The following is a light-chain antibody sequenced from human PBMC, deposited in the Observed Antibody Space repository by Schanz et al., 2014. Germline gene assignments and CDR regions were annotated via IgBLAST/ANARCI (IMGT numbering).Light chain of an antibody. V-gene: IGLV2-8*01. J-gene: IGLJ3*02. CDR3: SSYTRSSTQV. Sequence: QSALTQPPSASGSPGQSVTISCTGTSSDVGGYNYVSWYQQHPGKAPKLLIYEVSKWPAGVPDRFSGSKSGNTASLTVSGLQAEDEADYYCSSYTRSSTQVFGGGTKLTVL. CDR2: EVS. CDR1: SSDVGGYNY.